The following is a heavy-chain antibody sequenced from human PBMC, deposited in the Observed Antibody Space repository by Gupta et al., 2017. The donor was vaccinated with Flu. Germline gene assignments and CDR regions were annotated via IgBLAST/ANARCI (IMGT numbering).Heavy chain of an antibody. CDR2: SNPNSGGT. D-gene: IGHD2-21*02. CDR1: GYTFTGYY. CDR3: ARAVTSGAFDI. Sequence: VQLVQSGAELNKPGASVKVSSKASGYTFTGYYMHWLRQDPGQGLEWMGGSNPNSGGTNYAQKCQGWGTMTRDTSISTAYRELSRLRSDDTAGDYCARAVTSGAFDIWGQGTRGNVA. V-gene: IGHV1-2*04. J-gene: IGHJ3*02.